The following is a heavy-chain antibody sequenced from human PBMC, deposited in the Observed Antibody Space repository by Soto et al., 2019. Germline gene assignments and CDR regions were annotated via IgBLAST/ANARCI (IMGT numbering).Heavy chain of an antibody. D-gene: IGHD1-26*01. CDR3: ARDQGGSYDSWFDP. J-gene: IGHJ5*02. CDR2: ISSGSAYI. V-gene: IGHV3-21*06. Sequence: EVQVVESGGGLVKPGGSLRLSCTFTFSMYSMNWVRQAPGKGLEWVASISSGSAYIKYAESVKGRFTISRDNAKNSLHLQMTSLRAEDTAIYHCARDQGGSYDSWFDPWGQRTLVTVSS. CDR1: TFSMYS.